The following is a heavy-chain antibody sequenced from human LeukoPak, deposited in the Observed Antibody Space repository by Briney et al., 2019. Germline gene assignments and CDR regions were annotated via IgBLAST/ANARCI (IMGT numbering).Heavy chain of an antibody. CDR2: ILYGGST. J-gene: IGHJ4*02. V-gene: IGHV4-39*01. CDR3: ARRGITSSSSFFAY. Sequence: PSETLSLTCTVSGDSIGNSNYYWACLRHPPGKGLEWLGSILYGGSTYYNPSLKSRVTISVDTSKNQFSLTLHSVTAAATATYYCARRGITSSSSFFAYWGQGTLVTVSS. CDR1: GDSIGNSNYY. D-gene: IGHD6-13*01.